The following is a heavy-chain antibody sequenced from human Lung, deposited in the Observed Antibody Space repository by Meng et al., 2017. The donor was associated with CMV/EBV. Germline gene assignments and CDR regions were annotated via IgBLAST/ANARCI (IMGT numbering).Heavy chain of an antibody. V-gene: IGHV1-2*02. D-gene: IGHD6-25*01. CDR1: GYTFTGYY. Sequence: SXXVSCKASGYTFTGYYLHWLRQAPGQGLEWLGWINSNSGGKTYARKFQGRVTMTRDKYINTADMELSGLTSEDTDVYYCARGSKTAADFDPWGQGALVTVSS. CDR3: ARGSKTAADFDP. J-gene: IGHJ5*02. CDR2: INSNSGGK.